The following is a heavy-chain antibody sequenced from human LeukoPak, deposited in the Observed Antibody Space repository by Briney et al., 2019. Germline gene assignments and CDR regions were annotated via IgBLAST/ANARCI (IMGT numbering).Heavy chain of an antibody. J-gene: IGHJ1*01. Sequence: GGSLRLSCAASGFTFSSFSMNWVRQAPGKGPEWVSYISISSSTTYYADSVKGRFSISRDNAKSSLHLQMNSLRAEDTAVYYCVRRGLIETEYLERWGQGTLVIVSS. CDR2: ISISSSTT. D-gene: IGHD3-10*01. CDR1: GFTFSSFS. V-gene: IGHV3-48*04. CDR3: VRRGLIETEYLER.